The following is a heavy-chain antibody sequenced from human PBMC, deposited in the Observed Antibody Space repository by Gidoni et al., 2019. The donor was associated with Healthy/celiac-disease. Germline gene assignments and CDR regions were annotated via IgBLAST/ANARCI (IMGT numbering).Heavy chain of an antibody. CDR1: GFPFSSYA. CDR2: IRGSGGST. CDR3: AKDGIAAV. Sequence: EVQLLESAGGLVQPGGSLRLTCAASGFPFSSYAMSWVRQATGKGLEWVSAIRGSGGSTYYADSVKGRFTISRDNSKNTLYLQMNSLRAEDTAVYYCAKDGIAAVWGQGTLVTVSS. V-gene: IGHV3-23*01. D-gene: IGHD6-25*01. J-gene: IGHJ4*02.